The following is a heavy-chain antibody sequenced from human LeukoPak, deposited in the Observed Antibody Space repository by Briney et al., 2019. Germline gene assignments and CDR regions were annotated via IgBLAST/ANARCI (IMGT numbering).Heavy chain of an antibody. Sequence: ESGPTLVNPTQTLTLTCTFSGFSLSTSGVGVGWIRQPPGKALEWLTLIYWDDDKRYSPSLKSRLTITEDTSKNQVVLTMTNMDPVDTATYYCAHSLSNYDFWSGYYRVWFDPWGQGTLVTVSS. CDR3: AHSLSNYDFWSGYYRVWFDP. V-gene: IGHV2-5*02. J-gene: IGHJ5*02. CDR2: IYWDDDK. D-gene: IGHD3-3*01. CDR1: GFSLSTSGVG.